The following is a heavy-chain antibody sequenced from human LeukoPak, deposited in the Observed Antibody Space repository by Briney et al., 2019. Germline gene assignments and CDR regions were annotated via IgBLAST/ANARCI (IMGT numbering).Heavy chain of an antibody. J-gene: IGHJ4*02. V-gene: IGHV3-73*01. CDR3: SRRLATTTGPFL. CDR1: GFSLSVSD. D-gene: IGHD5-24*01. CDR2: IKTEIESYAT. Sequence: GGSLRLSCSASGFSLSVSDIHWVRQASGEGLEWVARIKTEIESYATAYAASVKGRFTVSRDDSLNTAYLQMNSLKTEDTAIYYCSRRLATTTGPFLWGQGILVTVSS.